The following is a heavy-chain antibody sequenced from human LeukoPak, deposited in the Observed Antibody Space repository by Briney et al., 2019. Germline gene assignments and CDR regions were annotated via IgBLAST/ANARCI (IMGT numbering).Heavy chain of an antibody. Sequence: ASVKVSCKASGYTFTRYYMHWVRQAPGQGLEWMGWINPNSGGTNYAQKFQGRVTMTRDTSISKAYMEMSRLRSDDTAVYYCARGPRVVTTRAPIPPAPFDFWGQGTLVTVSS. J-gene: IGHJ4*02. CDR2: INPNSGGT. CDR1: GYTFTRYY. V-gene: IGHV1-2*02. D-gene: IGHD2-21*02. CDR3: ARGPRVVTTRAPIPPAPFDF.